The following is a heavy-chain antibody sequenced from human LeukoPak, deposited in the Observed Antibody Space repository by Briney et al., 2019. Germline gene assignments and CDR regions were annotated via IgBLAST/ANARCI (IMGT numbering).Heavy chain of an antibody. D-gene: IGHD1-1*01. CDR2: IYYSGST. Sequence: SETLSLTCTVSGGSISSGDYYWSWIRQPPGKGLEWIGYIYYSGSTYYNPSLKSRVTISVDTSKNQFSLKLSSVTAADTAVYYCARFLELLERPNWFDPWGQGTLVTVSS. V-gene: IGHV4-30-4*01. J-gene: IGHJ5*02. CDR1: GGSISSGDYY. CDR3: ARFLELLERPNWFDP.